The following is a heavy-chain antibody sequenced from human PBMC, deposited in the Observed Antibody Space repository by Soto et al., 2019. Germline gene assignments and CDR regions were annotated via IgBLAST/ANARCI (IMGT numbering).Heavy chain of an antibody. Sequence: GASVKVSCKASGYTFTSYAMHWVRQAPGQRLEWMGWINAGNGNTKYSQKFQGRVTVTRDTSASTAYMELSSLRSEDTAVYYCARNYYDSSGYYYPPPPSFDYWGQGTLVTVSS. D-gene: IGHD3-22*01. V-gene: IGHV1-3*01. CDR3: ARNYYDSSGYYYPPPPSFDY. CDR2: INAGNGNT. J-gene: IGHJ4*02. CDR1: GYTFTSYA.